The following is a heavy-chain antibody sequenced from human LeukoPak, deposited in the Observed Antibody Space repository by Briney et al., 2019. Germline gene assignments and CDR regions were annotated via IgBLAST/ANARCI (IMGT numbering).Heavy chain of an antibody. J-gene: IGHJ6*03. D-gene: IGHD3-10*01. CDR3: AKALLTGLYFYYYMDV. Sequence: AGGSLRLSCAASGFTFDDYGMSWVRQAPGKGLEWVSSISTTGHSTYYADSVKGRFTMSRDNSKYTLYLQMNSLRAEDTAVYYCAKALLTGLYFYYYMDVWGKGTTVTISS. CDR1: GFTFDDYG. V-gene: IGHV3-23*01. CDR2: ISTTGHST.